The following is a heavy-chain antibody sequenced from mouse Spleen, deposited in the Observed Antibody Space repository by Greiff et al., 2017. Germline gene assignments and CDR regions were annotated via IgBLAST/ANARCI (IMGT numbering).Heavy chain of an antibody. D-gene: IGHD3-3*01. V-gene: IGHV5-9*04. CDR1: GFTFSSYT. CDR2: ISSGGGNT. CDR3: ARHGNRAGFAY. Sequence: EVHLVESGGGLVKPGGSLKLSCAASGFTFSSYTMSWVRQTPAKRLEWVATISSGGGNTYYPDSVKGRFTISRDNARNTLYLQMSSLRSEDTAMYYCARHGNRAGFAYWGQGTLVTVSA. J-gene: IGHJ3*01.